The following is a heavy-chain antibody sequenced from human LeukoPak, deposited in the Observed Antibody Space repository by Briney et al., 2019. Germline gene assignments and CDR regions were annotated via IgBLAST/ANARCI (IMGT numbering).Heavy chain of an antibody. J-gene: IGHJ3*02. V-gene: IGHV2-70*11. D-gene: IGHD2-2*01. CDR3: ARIRYCSSTSCYPYAFDI. CDR1: GFTLSTSGMC. Sequence: SGPTLVKPTQTLTLTCTFSGFTLSTSGMCVSWIRQPPGKALEWLARIDWDDDKYYSTSLKTRLTISKDTSKNQVVLTMTNMDPVDTATYYCARIRYCSSTSCYPYAFDIRGQGTMVTVSS. CDR2: IDWDDDK.